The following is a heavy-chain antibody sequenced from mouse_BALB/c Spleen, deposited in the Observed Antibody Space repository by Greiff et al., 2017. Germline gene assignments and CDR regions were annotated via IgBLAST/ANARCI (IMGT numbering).Heavy chain of an antibody. V-gene: IGHV1-9*01. CDR2: ILPGSGST. D-gene: IGHD2-4*01. CDR1: GYTFSSYW. J-gene: IGHJ3*01. CDR3: ARKRNYDYALFAY. Sequence: QVQLQQSGAELMKPGASVKISCKATGYTFSSYWIEWVKQRPGHGLEWIGEILPGSGSTNYNEKFKGKATFTADTSSNTAYMQLSSLTSEDSAVYYCARKRNYDYALFAYWGQGTLVTVSA.